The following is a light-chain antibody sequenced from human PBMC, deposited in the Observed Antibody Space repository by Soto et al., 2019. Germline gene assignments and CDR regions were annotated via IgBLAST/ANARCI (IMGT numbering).Light chain of an antibody. CDR3: QQYNSYGT. V-gene: IGKV3D-7*01. Sequence: PGERVTLSGRASQSVSSSYLTWYQQKPGQAPRLLIYGASTRATGIPARFSGSGSGTEFTLTISSLQPDDFATYYCQQYNSYGTFGQGTKVDIK. CDR1: QSVSSSY. CDR2: GAS. J-gene: IGKJ1*01.